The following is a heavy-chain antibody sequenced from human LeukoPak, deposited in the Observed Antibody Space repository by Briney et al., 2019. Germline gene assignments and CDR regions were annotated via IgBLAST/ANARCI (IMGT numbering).Heavy chain of an antibody. CDR3: ARAPRGHGGAMGNYEL. J-gene: IGHJ4*02. CDR1: GYTFTSYG. V-gene: IGHV1-69*13. Sequence: SVKVSCKASGYTFTSYGISWVRQAPGQGLEWMGGNIPIFGTANYAQKFQGRVTITADESTSTAYMELSSLRSEDTAVYYCARAPRGHGGAMGNYELWGQGTLVTVSS. CDR2: NIPIFGTA. D-gene: IGHD1-7*01.